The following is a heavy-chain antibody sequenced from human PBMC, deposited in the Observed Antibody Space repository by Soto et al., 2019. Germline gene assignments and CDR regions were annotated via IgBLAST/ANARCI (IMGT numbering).Heavy chain of an antibody. Sequence: QVQLVQSGAEVKMPGSSVRVSCKASGGSFSNYAISWVRQAPGQGLAWMGGIIPMFGIGNYEEKFLGRVTITADESTSTSHMELSSLRSEDTAVYFCARAYRENYFYAMDVWGQGTTVTVSS. CDR3: ARAYRENYFYAMDV. CDR1: GGSFSNYA. CDR2: IIPMFGIG. D-gene: IGHD1-26*01. V-gene: IGHV1-69*01. J-gene: IGHJ6*02.